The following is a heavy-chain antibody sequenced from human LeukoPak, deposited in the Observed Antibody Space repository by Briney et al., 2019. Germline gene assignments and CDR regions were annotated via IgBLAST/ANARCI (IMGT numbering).Heavy chain of an antibody. CDR1: GFTFSSYA. V-gene: IGHV3-23*01. J-gene: IGHJ4*02. Sequence: PGGSLRLSCAASGFTFSSYAMSWVRQAPGKGLEWVSAISGSGGSTYYADSVKGRFTISRDNSKNTLYLQMNSLRAEDTAVYYCARSDYSSSWYFFDYWGQGTLVTVSS. D-gene: IGHD6-13*01. CDR3: ARSDYSSSWYFFDY. CDR2: ISGSGGST.